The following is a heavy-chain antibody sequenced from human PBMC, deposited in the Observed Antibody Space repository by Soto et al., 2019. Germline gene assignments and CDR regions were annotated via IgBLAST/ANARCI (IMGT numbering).Heavy chain of an antibody. J-gene: IGHJ6*02. D-gene: IGHD2-15*01. CDR3: ARILGYCSGGSCYARFDYYYGMDV. CDR1: GYSFTSYW. V-gene: IGHV5-10-1*01. CDR2: IDPSDSYT. Sequence: PGESLKISCKGSGYSFTSYWISWVRQMPGKGLEWMGRIDPSDSYTNYSPFFQGHVTISADKSISTAYLQWSSLKASDTAMYYCARILGYCSGGSCYARFDYYYGMDVWGQGTTVTVSS.